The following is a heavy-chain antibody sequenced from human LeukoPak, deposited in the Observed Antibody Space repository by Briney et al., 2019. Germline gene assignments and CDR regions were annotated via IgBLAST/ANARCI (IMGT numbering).Heavy chain of an antibody. CDR1: GFTFTTYW. Sequence: GGSLRLSCAASGFTFTTYWMSWVRQPPGKGLEWVANIKQDGTEKYYVDSVKGRFTISRDNSKSTLYIQMNSLRAEDTAVYYCARAKPKNMVRGLIMRRESRYYFDYWGQGTLVTVSS. V-gene: IGHV3-7*03. CDR2: IKQDGTEK. J-gene: IGHJ4*02. D-gene: IGHD3-10*01. CDR3: ARAKPKNMVRGLIMRRESRYYFDY.